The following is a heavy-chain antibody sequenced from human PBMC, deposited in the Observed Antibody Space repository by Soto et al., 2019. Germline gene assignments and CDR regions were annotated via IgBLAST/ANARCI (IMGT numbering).Heavy chain of an antibody. CDR3: ARGMNPQDY. V-gene: IGHV4-38-2*02. Sequence: SETLSLTCTVSGFSISSGFYWGWVRQPPGKGLEWIGAIYHSGTTYFNPSLKSRVTMAIDTSKNQFSLSLASVAAADAAMYYCARGMNPQDYWGQGTLVTVSS. CDR1: GFSISSGFY. J-gene: IGHJ4*02. D-gene: IGHD6-13*01. CDR2: IYHSGTT.